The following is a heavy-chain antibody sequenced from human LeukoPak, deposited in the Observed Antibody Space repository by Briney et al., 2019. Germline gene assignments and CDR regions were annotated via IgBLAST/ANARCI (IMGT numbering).Heavy chain of an antibody. D-gene: IGHD2-21*01. V-gene: IGHV3-15*01. J-gene: IGHJ4*02. CDR1: GFSFTNAR. CDR3: TTVFFGDTQYRFDY. Sequence: GASLRVSCAASGFSFTNARMSWVRQAPGKGLEWVGRIKRTTDSGTTDYAAPVKGRFTISRDDSKNTVYLQMNSLKTEDTALYYCTTVFFGDTQYRFDYWGQGALVTVSS. CDR2: IKRTTDSGTT.